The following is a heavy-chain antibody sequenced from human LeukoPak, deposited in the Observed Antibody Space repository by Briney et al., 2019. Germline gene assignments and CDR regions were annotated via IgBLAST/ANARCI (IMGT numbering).Heavy chain of an antibody. CDR2: ILYDGSTK. CDR3: ARAEDGTSWPFDH. D-gene: IGHD4/OR15-4a*01. J-gene: IGHJ4*02. CDR1: GFSFSSYA. V-gene: IGHV3-30*04. Sequence: GRSLRLSCTASGFSFSSYAMHWVRQAPGKGLEWVAVILYDGSTKYYADSVKGRFTLSRDNSKNTVSLQMNSLRREDTAVYYCARAEDGTSWPFDHWGQGTLVTVSS.